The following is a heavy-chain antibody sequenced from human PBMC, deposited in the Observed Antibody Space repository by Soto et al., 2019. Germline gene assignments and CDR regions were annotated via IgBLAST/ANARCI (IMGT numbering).Heavy chain of an antibody. V-gene: IGHV3-11*01. CDR2: ISSSGSTI. D-gene: IGHD3-22*01. Sequence: GESLRLSCAASVFTFSYYYMSWIRQAPGKGLEWVSYISSSGSTIYYADSVKGRFTISRDNAKNSLYLQMNSLRAEDTAVYYCARARHYYDSSGYSDFDYWGQGTLVTVSS. CDR1: VFTFSYYY. CDR3: ARARHYYDSSGYSDFDY. J-gene: IGHJ4*02.